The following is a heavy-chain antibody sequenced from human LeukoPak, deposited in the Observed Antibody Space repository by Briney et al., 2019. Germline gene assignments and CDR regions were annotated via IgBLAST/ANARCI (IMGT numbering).Heavy chain of an antibody. Sequence: PSKTLSLTCTVSGGSISSYYWSWIRQPPGKGLEWIGYIYYSGSTNYNPSLKSRVTISVDTSKNQFSLKLSSLTAADTAVYYCARGRCYDFWSAEEAGGYYYYMDVWGKGTTVTVSS. CDR2: IYYSGST. CDR1: GGSISSYY. D-gene: IGHD3-3*01. V-gene: IGHV4-59*01. CDR3: ARGRCYDFWSAEEAGGYYYYMDV. J-gene: IGHJ6*03.